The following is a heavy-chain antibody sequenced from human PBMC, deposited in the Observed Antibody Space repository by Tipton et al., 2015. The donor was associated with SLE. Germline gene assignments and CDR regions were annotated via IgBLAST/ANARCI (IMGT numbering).Heavy chain of an antibody. V-gene: IGHV3-74*01. CDR1: GFTFSNYW. CDR3: AKEGKVAYYYYYGMDV. CDR2: INTDGSNT. D-gene: IGHD2-15*01. Sequence: SLRLSCATSGFTFSNYWMHWVRRAPGKGLVWVSRINTDGSNTDYADSVKGRFTISRDNSKNTLYLQMNSLRAEDTAVYYCAKEGKVAYYYYYGMDVWGQGTTVTVSS. J-gene: IGHJ6*02.